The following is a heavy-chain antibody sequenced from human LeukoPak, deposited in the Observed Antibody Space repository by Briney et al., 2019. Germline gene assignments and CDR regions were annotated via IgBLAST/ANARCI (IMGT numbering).Heavy chain of an antibody. Sequence: GGSLKLSCAASGFTFSSYGMHWVRQAPGKGLEWVAVISYDGSNKYCAASVRGRFTISRDNSKNTLFLRMNSLRAEDTAVYYCAKGPMSYYYDSSGYYDYWGRGTLVTVSS. CDR1: GFTFSSYG. CDR3: AKGPMSYYYDSSGYYDY. V-gene: IGHV3-30*18. D-gene: IGHD3-22*01. CDR2: ISYDGSNK. J-gene: IGHJ4*02.